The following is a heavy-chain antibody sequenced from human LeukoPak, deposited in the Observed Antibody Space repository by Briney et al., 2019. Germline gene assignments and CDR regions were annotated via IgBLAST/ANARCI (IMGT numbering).Heavy chain of an antibody. Sequence: GGSLRLSCEGSGFPFSSYGMHWVRQAPGKWLEWLALISYDSSNWVIADSVKGRFTISRDNSKNTLYLQMNSLRAEDTAVYYCAKGSFLGAASPFDIWGQGTMVTVSS. CDR1: GFPFSSYG. CDR3: AKGSFLGAASPFDI. V-gene: IGHV3-30*18. J-gene: IGHJ3*02. CDR2: ISYDSSNW. D-gene: IGHD1-26*01.